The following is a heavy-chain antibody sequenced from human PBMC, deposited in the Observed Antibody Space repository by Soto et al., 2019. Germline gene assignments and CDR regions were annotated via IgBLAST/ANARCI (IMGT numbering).Heavy chain of an antibody. V-gene: IGHV1-46*01. CDR1: GYTFTSYY. CDR3: ARDLVAIFGVVIIPRGMDV. CDR2: INPSGGST. D-gene: IGHD3-3*01. Sequence: QVQLVQSGAEVKKPGASVKVSCKASGYTFTSYYMHWVRQAPGQGLEWMGIINPSGGSTSYAQKFQGRVTMTRDTSTSTVYMELSSLRSEDTAVYYCARDLVAIFGVVIIPRGMDVWGQGTTVTVSS. J-gene: IGHJ6*02.